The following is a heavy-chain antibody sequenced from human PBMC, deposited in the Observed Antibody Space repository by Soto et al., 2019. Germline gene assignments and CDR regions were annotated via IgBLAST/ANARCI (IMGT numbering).Heavy chain of an antibody. CDR2: ISSSGSTT. CDR1: VFPFSDYY. J-gene: IGHJ5*02. D-gene: IGHD2-2*01. CDR3: ARSWETFCTSRSCYGTNWFDP. V-gene: IGHV3-11*01. Sequence: WGSLILSCASSVFPFSDYYMNWVRQAPGKGLDLVSPISSSGSTTHYADSLKGRFTISMDNAKNALYLQMNSLRVEDSAIYYCARSWETFCTSRSCYGTNWFDPWGRGTMVTVSS.